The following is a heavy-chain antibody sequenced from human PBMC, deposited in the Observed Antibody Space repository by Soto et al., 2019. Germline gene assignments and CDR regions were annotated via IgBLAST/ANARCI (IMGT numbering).Heavy chain of an antibody. CDR3: ARCIFGVVIIPVYYYYGMDV. J-gene: IGHJ6*02. D-gene: IGHD3-3*01. CDR2: IIPIFGTA. V-gene: IGHV1-69*13. CDR1: GGTFSSYA. Sequence: GASVQVSCKASGGTFSSYAISWVRQAPGQGLEWMGGIIPIFGTANYAQKFQGRVTITADESTSTAYMELSSLRSEDMAVYYCARCIFGVVIIPVYYYYGMDVWGQGTTVIVSS.